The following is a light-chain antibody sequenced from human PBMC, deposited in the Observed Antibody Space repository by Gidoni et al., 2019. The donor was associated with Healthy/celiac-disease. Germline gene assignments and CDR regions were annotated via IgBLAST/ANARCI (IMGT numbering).Light chain of an antibody. CDR3: QAWDSSTVV. Sequence: SYELTQPPSVSVSPGQTASITCSGDKLGDKYACWYQQKPGQSPVLVIYQDSKRPSVIPERFSCSNSGNTATLTISGTQAMDEADYYCQAWDSSTVVFGGGTKLTVL. V-gene: IGLV3-1*01. CDR2: QDS. J-gene: IGLJ2*01. CDR1: KLGDKY.